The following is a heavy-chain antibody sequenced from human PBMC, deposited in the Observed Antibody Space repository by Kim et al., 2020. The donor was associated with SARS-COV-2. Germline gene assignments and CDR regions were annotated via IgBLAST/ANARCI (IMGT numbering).Heavy chain of an antibody. J-gene: IGHJ4*02. CDR3: AREAIVAAGTFDY. V-gene: IGHV3-48*02. CDR2: ISSSSSSTI. CDR1: GFTFSFYS. D-gene: IGHD6-13*01. Sequence: GGSLRLSCAASGFTFSFYSMNWVRQAPGKGLEWVSYISSSSSSTIYYADSVKGRFTISRDNAKNSLYLQMNGLRDEDTAVYYCAREAIVAAGTFDYWGRGTLVTVSS.